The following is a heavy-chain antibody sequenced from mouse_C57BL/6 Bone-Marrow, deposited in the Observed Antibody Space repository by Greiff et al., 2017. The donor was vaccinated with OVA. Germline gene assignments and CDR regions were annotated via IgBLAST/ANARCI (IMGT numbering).Heavy chain of an antibody. D-gene: IGHD2-1*01. CDR1: GYTFTDYE. Sequence: VQGVESGAELVRPGASVTLSCKASGYTFTDYEMHWVKQTPVHGLEWIGAIDPETGGTAYNQKFKGKAILTADKSSSTAYMELRSLTSEDSAVYYCTRGPVTGPFAYWGQGTLVTVSA. V-gene: IGHV1-15*01. CDR3: TRGPVTGPFAY. J-gene: IGHJ3*01. CDR2: IDPETGGT.